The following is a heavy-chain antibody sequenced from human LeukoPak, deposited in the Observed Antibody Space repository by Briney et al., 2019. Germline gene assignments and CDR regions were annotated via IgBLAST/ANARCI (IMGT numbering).Heavy chain of an antibody. Sequence: SETLSLTCTVPGGSISKYYWSWIRQPADKGLEWIGRIHTSGTTHYNPSLKSRVTLSVDTSTNQFSLRLTSVTATDTAVYYCAGLHLPAHEGAFDIGAEGQWSPSLQ. CDR1: GGSISKYY. D-gene: IGHD1-14*01. J-gene: IGHJ3*02. CDR2: IHTSGTT. CDR3: AGLHLPAHEGAFD. V-gene: IGHV4-4*07.